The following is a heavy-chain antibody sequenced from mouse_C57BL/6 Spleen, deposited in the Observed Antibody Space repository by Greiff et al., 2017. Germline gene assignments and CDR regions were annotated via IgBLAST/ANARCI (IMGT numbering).Heavy chain of an antibody. D-gene: IGHD1-1*02. CDR1: GFNIKNTY. CDR2: IDPANGNT. Sequence: VQLQQSVAELVRPGASVKLSCTASGFNIKNTYMPWVKQRPEQGLEWIGRIDPANGNTKYDPKFQGKATITADTSSNTAYLQLSSLTSEDTTIYYCARGSGDYWGQGTSVTVSS. CDR3: ARGSGDY. J-gene: IGHJ4*01. V-gene: IGHV14-3*01.